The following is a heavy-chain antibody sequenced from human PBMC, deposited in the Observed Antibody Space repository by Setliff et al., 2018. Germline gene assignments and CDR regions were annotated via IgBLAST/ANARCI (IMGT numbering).Heavy chain of an antibody. CDR2: SSRDSHYI. D-gene: IGHD3-3*01. CDR1: GLTFSSHT. J-gene: IGHJ4*02. CDR3: SKGDTTIFGVVNLDY. Sequence: PGGSLRLSCAASGLTFSSHTMNGVRQAPGKGLEWVSASSRDSHYIVYADSVKGRFTISRDTSKNTQDLQMNSLLRVETAVYYCSKGDTTIFGVVNLDYLGQGTLVTVSS. V-gene: IGHV3-21*01.